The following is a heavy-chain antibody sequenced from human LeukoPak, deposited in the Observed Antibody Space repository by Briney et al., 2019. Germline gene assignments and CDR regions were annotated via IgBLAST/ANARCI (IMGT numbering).Heavy chain of an antibody. J-gene: IGHJ4*02. Sequence: QPGGSLRLSCAASGFTFSGYSMNWVRQAPGKGLEWVSSISSSSSYIYYADSVKGRFTISRDNAKNSLYLQMNSLRAEDTAVYYCARTPLDDYGDYFDYWGQGTLVTVSS. CDR1: GFTFSGYS. CDR2: ISSSSSYI. CDR3: ARTPLDDYGDYFDY. D-gene: IGHD4-17*01. V-gene: IGHV3-21*01.